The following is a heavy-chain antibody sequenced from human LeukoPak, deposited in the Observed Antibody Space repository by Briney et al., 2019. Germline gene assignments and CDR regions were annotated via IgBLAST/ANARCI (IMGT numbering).Heavy chain of an antibody. CDR2: ISAYNGNT. D-gene: IGHD3-3*01. CDR3: ARDGKYYDFWSGYSTFDY. V-gene: IGHV1-18*01. J-gene: IGHJ4*02. CDR1: GYTFTSYG. Sequence: ASVKVSCKASGYTFTSYGISWVRQAPGQGLEWMGWISAYNGNTNYAQKLQGRVTMTTDTSASTAYMELRSLRSDDTAVYYCARDGKYYDFWSGYSTFDYGGQGTLVTVSS.